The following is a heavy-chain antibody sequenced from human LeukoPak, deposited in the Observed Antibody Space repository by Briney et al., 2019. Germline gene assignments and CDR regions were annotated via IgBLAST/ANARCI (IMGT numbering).Heavy chain of an antibody. D-gene: IGHD1-7*01. CDR3: ARDGTMAPMKGLCVY. Sequence: GGSLRLSCAASGFTFSSYSMNWVRQAPGKGLEWVSYISSSSSTIYYADSVKGRFTISRDNARNSLYLQMNSLRAEDTAVYYCARDGTMAPMKGLCVYWGQGTLVTVSS. J-gene: IGHJ4*02. CDR1: GFTFSSYS. CDR2: ISSSSSTI. V-gene: IGHV3-48*01.